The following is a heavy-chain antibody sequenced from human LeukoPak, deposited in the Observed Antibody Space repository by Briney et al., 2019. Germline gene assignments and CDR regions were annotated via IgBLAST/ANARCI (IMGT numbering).Heavy chain of an antibody. J-gene: IGHJ4*02. Sequence: PGGSLRLSCAASGFTVSSYCMNWVRQAPGPELERVSVIYIGCGRYYADSVRGRFTISRDTSKNMVFLQMNSLRVEDTAVYYCARGIDYWGRGTLVTVSS. V-gene: IGHV3-53*01. CDR2: IYIGCGR. CDR1: GFTVSSYC. CDR3: ARGIDY.